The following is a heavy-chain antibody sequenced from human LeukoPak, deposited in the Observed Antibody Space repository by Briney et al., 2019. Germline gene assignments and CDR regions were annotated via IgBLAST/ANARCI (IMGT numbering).Heavy chain of an antibody. J-gene: IGHJ4*02. CDR2: IYYSGST. D-gene: IGHD3-22*01. CDR1: GGSISSSSYY. CDR3: AGRPDQYYYDSSGYPRPSPFDY. Sequence: PSETLSLTCTVSGGSISSSSYYWGWIRQPPGKGLEWIGSIYYSGSTYYNPSLKSRVTISVDTSKNQFSLKLSSVTAADTAVYYCAGRPDQYYYDSSGYPRPSPFDYWGQGTLVTVSS. V-gene: IGHV4-39*01.